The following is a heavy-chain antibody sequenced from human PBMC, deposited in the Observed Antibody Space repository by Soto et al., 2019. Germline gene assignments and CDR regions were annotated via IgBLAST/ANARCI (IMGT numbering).Heavy chain of an antibody. Sequence: QVQLQESGPGLVKPSQTLSLTCTVSGGSISSGGYYWSWIRQHPGKGLEWIGYIYYSGSTYYNPSLKVRVTIQIDTSKNHFPLKLSSVTAGATAVYYCARVALFPYYYDGSGYRYSDLGGRGPRFTLSS. V-gene: IGHV4-31*03. CDR1: GGSISSGGYY. D-gene: IGHD3-22*01. J-gene: IGHJ2*01. CDR2: IYYSGST. CDR3: ARVALFPYYYDGSGYRYSDL.